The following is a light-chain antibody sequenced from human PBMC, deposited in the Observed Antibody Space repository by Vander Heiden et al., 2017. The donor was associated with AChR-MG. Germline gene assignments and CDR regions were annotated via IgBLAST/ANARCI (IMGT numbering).Light chain of an antibody. CDR3: MQDTHWRWT. CDR2: EVS. V-gene: IGKV2-30*01. J-gene: IGKJ1*01. Sequence: DIVLTHSPLPLPVTLGQPASISRGSSQSLLFSDGITYLSWYHQRRGQSPRRLIYEVSSRNSRVPSRFGGRGSRTDFTLKISRVEDEDVGVYYCMQDTHWRWTFGQGTRVEIK. CDR1: QSLLFSDGITY.